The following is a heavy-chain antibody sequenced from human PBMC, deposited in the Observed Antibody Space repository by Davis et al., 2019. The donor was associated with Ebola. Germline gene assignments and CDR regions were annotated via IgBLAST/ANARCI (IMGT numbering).Heavy chain of an antibody. J-gene: IGHJ4*02. CDR3: ARGYCSGGSCYSPDY. Sequence: ASVKVSCKASGYTFTSYGISWVRQAPGQGLEWMGWISAYNGHTNYAQKLQGRVTMTTDTSTSTAYMELRSLRSDDTAVYYCARGYCSGGSCYSPDYWGQGTLVTVSS. CDR2: ISAYNGHT. V-gene: IGHV1-18*04. D-gene: IGHD2-15*01. CDR1: GYTFTSYG.